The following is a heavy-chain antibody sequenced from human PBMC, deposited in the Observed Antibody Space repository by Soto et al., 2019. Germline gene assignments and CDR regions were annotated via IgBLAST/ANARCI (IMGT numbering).Heavy chain of an antibody. V-gene: IGHV1-69*01. CDR2: IIPIFGTA. D-gene: IGHD3-22*01. CDR3: AGGGSGYVWFNEF. Sequence: QEQLVQSGAEVKKPGSSVKVSCKASGGIFSSYAISWVRQAPGQGLEWMGGIIPIFGTANYAQKFQGRVTITADESTNTVYMDLSSLKSEDTAIYYCAGGGSGYVWFNEFWGQGTLVTVSS. CDR1: GGIFSSYA. J-gene: IGHJ4*02.